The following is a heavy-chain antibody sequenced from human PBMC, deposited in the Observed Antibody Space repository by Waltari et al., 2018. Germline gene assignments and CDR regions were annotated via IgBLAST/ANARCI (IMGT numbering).Heavy chain of an antibody. CDR3: ATYATPGPNIVVTPAAVNAFDI. D-gene: IGHD2-21*01. J-gene: IGHJ3*02. V-gene: IGHV4-39*01. CDR2: IYYSGSA. CDR1: GGSISSSTYY. Sequence: QLQLQESGPGLVKPSETLSLTCAVSGGSISSSTYYLGWIRQPPGRGLEWIGNIYYSGSAYYNPPLKSRVTISVDTSKNQFSLKLRSVTATDTAVYYCATYATPGPNIVVTPAAVNAFDIWGQGTVVTVSS.